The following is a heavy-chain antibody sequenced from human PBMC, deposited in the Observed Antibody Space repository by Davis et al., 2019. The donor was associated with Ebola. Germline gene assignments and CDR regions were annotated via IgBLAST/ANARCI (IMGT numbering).Heavy chain of an antibody. V-gene: IGHV1-8*01. Sequence: ASVKVSCKASGYTFTSYDINWVRQAPGQGLEWMGWMNPNSGNTGYAQKFQGRVTMTRNTSISTAYMELSSLRSEDTAVYYCARVIRWGGANNWFDPWGQGTLVTVSS. CDR2: MNPNSGNT. CDR1: GYTFTSYD. J-gene: IGHJ5*02. D-gene: IGHD2-21*01. CDR3: ARVIRWGGANNWFDP.